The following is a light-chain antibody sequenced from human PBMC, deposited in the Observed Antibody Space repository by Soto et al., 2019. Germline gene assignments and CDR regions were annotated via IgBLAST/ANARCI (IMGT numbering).Light chain of an antibody. Sequence: EIVMTQSPATLSVSPGERATLSCRASQSVSSNLAWYQQKPGQTPKLLIYVASTRATGIPARFSGSGSGTEFTLTISSLQPEDFATYYCQQGGTFGPGTKVDI. J-gene: IGKJ3*01. CDR1: QSVSSN. CDR2: VAS. V-gene: IGKV3-15*01. CDR3: QQGGT.